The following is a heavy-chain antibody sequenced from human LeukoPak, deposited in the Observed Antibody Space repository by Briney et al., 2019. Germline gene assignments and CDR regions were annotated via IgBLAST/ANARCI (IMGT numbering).Heavy chain of an antibody. CDR2: MNPNSGNT. CDR1: GYTFTSYD. J-gene: IGHJ4*02. Sequence: ASVKVSCKASGYTFTSYDINWVRQATGQELEWMGWMNPNSGNTGYAQKFQGRVTITRNTSISTAYMELSSLRSEDTAVYYCARMTNRYDFWSGYYNILDYFDYWGQGTLVTVSS. CDR3: ARMTNRYDFWSGYYNILDYFDY. V-gene: IGHV1-8*03. D-gene: IGHD3-3*01.